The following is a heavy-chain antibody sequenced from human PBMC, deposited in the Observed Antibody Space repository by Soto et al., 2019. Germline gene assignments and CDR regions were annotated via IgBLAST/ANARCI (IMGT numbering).Heavy chain of an antibody. J-gene: IGHJ4*02. V-gene: IGHV4-31*03. Sequence: PSETLSLTCTVSGGSISGGGYYWSWIRQHPGKGLEWIGYIHYSGTTYYNPSLKSRLTISVDTSKTQFSLNLSSVTAADTAVYYCARAWTAAAPYYFDSWGQGALVTVS. CDR1: GGSISGGGYY. CDR3: ARAWTAAAPYYFDS. D-gene: IGHD6-6*01. CDR2: IHYSGTT.